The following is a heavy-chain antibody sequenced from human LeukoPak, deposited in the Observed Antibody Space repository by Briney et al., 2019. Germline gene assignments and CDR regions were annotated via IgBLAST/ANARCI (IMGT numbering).Heavy chain of an antibody. CDR3: AKLVVAVAAGGDY. Sequence: PGRCLRPSCTAAGFTFSSYGRYWGRQDQGKGLEWVAVISYDGSNKYYADSVKGRFTISRDNSKNTLYLQMNSLRAEETAVYYCAKLVVAVAAGGDYWGQGTLATVSS. CDR2: ISYDGSNK. V-gene: IGHV3-30*18. D-gene: IGHD6-19*01. CDR1: GFTFSSYG. J-gene: IGHJ4*02.